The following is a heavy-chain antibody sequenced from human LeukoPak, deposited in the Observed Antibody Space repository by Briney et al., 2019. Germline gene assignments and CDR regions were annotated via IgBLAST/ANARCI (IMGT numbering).Heavy chain of an antibody. V-gene: IGHV4-34*01. D-gene: IGHD3-10*01. Sequence: SETLSLTCAVFGGSFSDYSWTWIRPTPGKGLEWIGEINHRGGTNYNPSLKSRLTISVDTSKNQFCLNLTSVTAADTAVYYCASGVGEFFPDAFNIWGQGTMVGVFS. CDR2: INHRGGT. CDR1: GGSFSDYS. CDR3: ASGVGEFFPDAFNI. J-gene: IGHJ3*02.